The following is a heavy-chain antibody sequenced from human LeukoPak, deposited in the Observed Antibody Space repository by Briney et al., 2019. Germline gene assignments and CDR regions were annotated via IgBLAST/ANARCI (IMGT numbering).Heavy chain of an antibody. D-gene: IGHD3-10*01. Sequence: ASVKVSCKASGYTFIRYYMHWVRQAPGQGLEWMGTINPSGGGTSYAQKFQGRVTMTGDTSTTTVYMELSGLRSEDTAVYYCAREWALSGTGSIGCPYWGQGTLVTVSS. J-gene: IGHJ4*02. CDR3: AREWALSGTGSIGCPY. CDR1: GYTFIRYY. V-gene: IGHV1-46*01. CDR2: INPSGGGT.